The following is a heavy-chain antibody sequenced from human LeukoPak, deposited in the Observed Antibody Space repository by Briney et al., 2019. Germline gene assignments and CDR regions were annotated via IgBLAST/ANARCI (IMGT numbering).Heavy chain of an antibody. CDR3: AKDPSGSYYDG. Sequence: GRSLRLSCAASGFTFTSYGMHWVRQAPGKGLEWVAVISYDGSNKYYAVSVKGRFTISRDNSKNTLYLQMNSLRAEDTAVYYCAKDPSGSYYDGWGQGTLVTVSS. J-gene: IGHJ4*02. CDR1: GFTFTSYG. V-gene: IGHV3-30*18. CDR2: ISYDGSNK. D-gene: IGHD1-26*01.